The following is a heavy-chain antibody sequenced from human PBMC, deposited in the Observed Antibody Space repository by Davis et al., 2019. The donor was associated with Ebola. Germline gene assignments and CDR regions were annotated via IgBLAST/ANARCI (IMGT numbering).Heavy chain of an antibody. D-gene: IGHD5-24*01. CDR2: ISGSGDST. CDR1: GFTFSSYA. Sequence: GESLKISCAASGFTFSSYAMHWVRQAPGKGLEWVSAISGSGDSTYYADSVKGRFTISRDNSKNTLYLQMNSLRAEDTAVYYCAKSWPSDAFDIWGQGTMVTVSS. J-gene: IGHJ3*02. CDR3: AKSWPSDAFDI. V-gene: IGHV3-23*01.